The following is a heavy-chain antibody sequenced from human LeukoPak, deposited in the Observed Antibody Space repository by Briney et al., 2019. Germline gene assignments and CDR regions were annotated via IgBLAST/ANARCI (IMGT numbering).Heavy chain of an antibody. CDR3: ARRAVAENYFDY. J-gene: IGHJ4*02. CDR2: IYSSGST. CDR1: GGSISSYY. Sequence: SETLSLTCTVSGGSISSYYWTWIRQPPGKGLEWIGYIYSSGSTTYNPSLKSRVTISVDTSMNQFSLKLNSVTAADTAMYYCARRAVAENYFDYWGQGTLVTGYS. D-gene: IGHD6-19*01. V-gene: IGHV4-59*08.